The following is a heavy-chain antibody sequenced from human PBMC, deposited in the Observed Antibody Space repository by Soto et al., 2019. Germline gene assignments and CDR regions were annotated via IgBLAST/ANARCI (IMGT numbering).Heavy chain of an antibody. CDR3: ARSTKNWFDT. Sequence: TSETLSLTCAVYGGSFSGYYWSCIRQPPGKGLEWIGEINHSGSTNYNPSLKSRVTISVDTYKNQFSLKLSSVTAADTAVYYCARSTKNWFDTWGQGTLVTVSS. CDR2: INHSGST. J-gene: IGHJ5*02. V-gene: IGHV4-34*01. CDR1: GGSFSGYY. D-gene: IGHD5-12*01.